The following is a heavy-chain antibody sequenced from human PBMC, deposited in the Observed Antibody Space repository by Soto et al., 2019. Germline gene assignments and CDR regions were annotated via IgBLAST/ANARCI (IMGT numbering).Heavy chain of an antibody. D-gene: IGHD6-13*01. J-gene: IGHJ4*02. CDR3: ARWPGIAAAGTG. CDR2: INADNGDT. V-gene: IGHV1-3*01. Sequence: ASVKVSCKASGYTFTSYGMHWVRQAPGQRLEWMGWINADNGDTKYSQKFQGRVTITRDTSASTAYMELSSLRSEDTAVYYCARWPGIAAAGTGWGQGTLVTVSS. CDR1: GYTFTSYG.